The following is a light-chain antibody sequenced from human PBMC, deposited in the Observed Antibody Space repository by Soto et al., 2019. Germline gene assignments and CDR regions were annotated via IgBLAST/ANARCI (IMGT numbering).Light chain of an antibody. CDR2: NAF. Sequence: EIVLTQSPATLSLSPGERATLSCRASQSINTYLAWYQQKPGQTPRLLIYNAFPRAPGIPARFSGSGSGTDFTLSITTLESEDFAVYYCQERSNVVTFGGGTKVEI. CDR3: QERSNVVT. CDR1: QSINTY. V-gene: IGKV3-11*01. J-gene: IGKJ4*01.